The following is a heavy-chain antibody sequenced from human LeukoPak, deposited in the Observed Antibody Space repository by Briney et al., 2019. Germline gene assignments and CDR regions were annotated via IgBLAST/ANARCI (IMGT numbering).Heavy chain of an antibody. CDR3: AKEPRHCGGDCFSLLDY. CDR1: GFTFSSYA. Sequence: GGSLRLSCTASGFTFSSYAMSWVRQAPGKGLEWVSTMSDGGGATYSADSVKGRFTISRDNSKNTLYLQMNSLRAEDTAVFYCAKEPRHCGGDCFSLLDYWGQGTLVTVSS. D-gene: IGHD2-21*02. J-gene: IGHJ4*02. V-gene: IGHV3-23*01. CDR2: MSDGGGAT.